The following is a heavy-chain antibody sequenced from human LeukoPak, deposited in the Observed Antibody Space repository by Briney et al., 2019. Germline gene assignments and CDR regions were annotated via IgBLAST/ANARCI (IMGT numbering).Heavy chain of an antibody. D-gene: IGHD1-26*01. CDR3: ARVRGGYYFDY. CDR1: GGSISSSTYH. CDR2: LYYSGST. V-gene: IGHV4-39*07. J-gene: IGHJ4*02. Sequence: SETLSLTCTVSGGSISSSTYHWGWIRQPPGKGLEWIGSLYYSGSTYYNPSLKSRVTISVDTSKNQFSLKLSSVTAADTAVYYCARVRGGYYFDYWGQGTLVTVSS.